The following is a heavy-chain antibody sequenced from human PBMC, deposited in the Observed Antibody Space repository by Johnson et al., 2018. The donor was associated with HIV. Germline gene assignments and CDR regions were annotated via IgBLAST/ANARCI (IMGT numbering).Heavy chain of an antibody. CDR2: ISGGGAST. CDR1: GFTFSDHA. CDR3: AKRLGYDNRGDQFDI. J-gene: IGHJ3*02. D-gene: IGHD3-22*01. Sequence: VQLVESGGDWVQPGGSLRLSCAASGFTFSDHAMSWVRQAPGKGLEWVSTISGGGASTYYADSVKGRFTVSRDNPKNTLYVQMNSLRAEDTALYYCAKRLGYDNRGDQFDIWGQGTMVTVSS. V-gene: IGHV3-23*04.